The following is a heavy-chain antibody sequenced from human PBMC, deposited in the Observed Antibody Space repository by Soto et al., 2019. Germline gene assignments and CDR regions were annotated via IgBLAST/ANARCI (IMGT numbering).Heavy chain of an antibody. CDR3: ARDHTRVVALNYYHHDVMAF. CDR1: GYTFTGYY. D-gene: IGHD2-15*01. J-gene: IGHJ6*02. Sequence: ASVKASCKASGYTFTGYYMHWVRQAPGQGLEWMGWINPNSGGTNYAQKFRGWVTMTRDTSISTAYMELSRLRSDDTAVYYCARDHTRVVALNYYHHDVMAFWGQGSSVTVS. V-gene: IGHV1-2*04. CDR2: INPNSGGT.